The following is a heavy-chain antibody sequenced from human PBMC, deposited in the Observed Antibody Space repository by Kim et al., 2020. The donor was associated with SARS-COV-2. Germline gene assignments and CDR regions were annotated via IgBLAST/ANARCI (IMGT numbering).Heavy chain of an antibody. V-gene: IGHV4-59*09. CDR3: SRGPYYDFWSGSYFDY. J-gene: IGHJ4*02. Sequence: SLKSRVTISVDTSKNQFSLNLSAVTAADTAVYYCSRGPYYDFWSGSYFDYWGQGTLVTVSS. D-gene: IGHD3-3*01.